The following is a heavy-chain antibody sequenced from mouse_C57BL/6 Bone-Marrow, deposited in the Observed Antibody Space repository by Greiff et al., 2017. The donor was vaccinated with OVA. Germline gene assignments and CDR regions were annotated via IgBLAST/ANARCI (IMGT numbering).Heavy chain of an antibody. D-gene: IGHD3-2*02. V-gene: IGHV1-81*01. CDR3: ARQLRLRRFAY. CDR2: IYPRSGNT. CDR1: GYTFTSYG. Sequence: VQLQQSGAELARPGASVKLSCKASGYTFTSYGISWVKQRTGQGLEWIGEIYPRSGNTYYNEKFKGKATLTADKSSSTEYMELRSLTSEDSAVYFCARQLRLRRFAYWGQGTLVTVSA. J-gene: IGHJ3*01.